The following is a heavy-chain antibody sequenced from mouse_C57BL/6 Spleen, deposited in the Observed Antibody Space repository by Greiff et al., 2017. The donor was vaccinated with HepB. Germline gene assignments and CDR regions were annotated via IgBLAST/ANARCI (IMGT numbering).Heavy chain of an antibody. CDR3: ARVPGYYYAMDY. Sequence: VQLQQSGAELARPGASVKMSCKASGYTFTSYTMHWVKQRPGQGLEWIGYINPSSGYTKYNQKFKDKATLTADKSSSTAYMQLSSLTSEDSAVEYCARVPGYYYAMDYWGQGTSVTVSS. V-gene: IGHV1-4*01. J-gene: IGHJ4*01. CDR2: INPSSGYT. CDR1: GYTFTSYT. D-gene: IGHD2-2*01.